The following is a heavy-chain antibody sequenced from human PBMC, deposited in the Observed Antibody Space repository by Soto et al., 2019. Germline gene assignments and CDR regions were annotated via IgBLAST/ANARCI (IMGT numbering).Heavy chain of an antibody. CDR2: INSDGSST. CDR1: GFTFSSYL. J-gene: IGHJ6*02. CDR3: ARGSSWYYYYYYGMDV. D-gene: IGHD6-13*01. Sequence: PGGSLRLSCAASGFTFSSYLMHWVRQSPGKGLVWVSRINSDGSSTSYADSVKGRFTISRDNAKNTLYLQMNSLRAEDTAVYYCARGSSWYYYYYYGMDVWGQGTTVTVSS. V-gene: IGHV3-74*01.